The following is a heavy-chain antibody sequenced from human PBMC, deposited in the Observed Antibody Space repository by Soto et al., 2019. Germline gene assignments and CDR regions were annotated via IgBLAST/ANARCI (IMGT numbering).Heavy chain of an antibody. CDR3: AKGSFGFDY. CDR1: GVTFTSYA. D-gene: IGHD3-10*01. V-gene: IGHV3-23*01. Sequence: EVQLLESGGGLVQPGGSLRLSCAASGVTFTSYAMTWVRQVPGEGLQWVSSIGKSGDSTYYADSVKGRFTTSRDNSKNTLYLQMNSLRAEDTAIYYCAKGSFGFDYWGQGTLVTVSS. J-gene: IGHJ4*02. CDR2: IGKSGDST.